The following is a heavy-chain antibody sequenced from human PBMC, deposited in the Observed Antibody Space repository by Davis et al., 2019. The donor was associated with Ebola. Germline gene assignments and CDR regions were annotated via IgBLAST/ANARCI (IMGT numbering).Heavy chain of an antibody. J-gene: IGHJ4*02. D-gene: IGHD3-22*01. Sequence: GESLKISCAASGFTFSSYSMNWVRQAPGKGLEWVSYISSSSSTIYYADSVKGRFTISRDNAKNSLYLQMNSLRDEDTAVYYCARDFSPDSSGSGYWGQGTLVTVSS. CDR3: ARDFSPDSSGSGY. V-gene: IGHV3-48*02. CDR2: ISSSSSTI. CDR1: GFTFSSYS.